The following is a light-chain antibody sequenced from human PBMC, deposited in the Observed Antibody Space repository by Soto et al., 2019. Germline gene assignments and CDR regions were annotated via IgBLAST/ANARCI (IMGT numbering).Light chain of an antibody. V-gene: IGLV3-1*01. CDR2: QDS. CDR1: KLGDKY. Sequence: SYELTQPPSVSVSPGQTASITCSGDKLGDKYACWYQQKPGQSPVLVIYQDSKRPSGIPERFSGSNSGNTATLTIRGTQAIDEAYYYCQAWDSSTVVFGGGTKVTVL. J-gene: IGLJ2*01. CDR3: QAWDSSTVV.